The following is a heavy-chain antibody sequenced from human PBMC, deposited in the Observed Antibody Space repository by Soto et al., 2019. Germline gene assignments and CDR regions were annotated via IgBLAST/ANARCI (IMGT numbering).Heavy chain of an antibody. J-gene: IGHJ4*02. CDR2: ISSSSSYI. D-gene: IGHD6-19*01. CDR3: ARGGRGIAVAGTYY. CDR1: GFTFSSYS. V-gene: IGHV3-21*01. Sequence: GGSLRLSCAASGFTFSSYSMNWVRQAPGKGLEWVSSISSSSSYIYYADSVKGRFTISRDNAKNSLYLQMNSLRAEDTAVYYCARGGRGIAVAGTYYWGQGTLVTVSS.